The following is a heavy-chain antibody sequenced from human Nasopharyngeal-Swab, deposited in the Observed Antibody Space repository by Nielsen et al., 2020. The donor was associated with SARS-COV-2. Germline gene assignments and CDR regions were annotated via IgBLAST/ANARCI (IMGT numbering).Heavy chain of an antibody. CDR1: GGSISGNY. V-gene: IGHV4-59*01. D-gene: IGHD2-2*01. CDR2: VYSSGRA. J-gene: IGHJ4*02. Sequence: SETLSLTCNVSGGSISGNYWSWIRQSPGKGLEWLASVYSSGRANYNPSVKSRVTIAVDTSKNQFSLKVTSVTAADTAVYYCARDSSTFSWYFDFWGQGTLVTVSS. CDR3: ARDSSTFSWYFDF.